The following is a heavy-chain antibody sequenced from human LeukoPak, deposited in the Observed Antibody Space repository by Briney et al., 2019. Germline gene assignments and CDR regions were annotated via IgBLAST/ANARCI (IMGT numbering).Heavy chain of an antibody. Sequence: ASVKVSCKASGYIFTSYDINWVRQATGQGLEWMGWMNPNSGNTGYAQKFQGRVTMTRNTSISTAYMELSSLRSEDTAVYYCARLAAGTANVVDYWGQGTLVTVSS. V-gene: IGHV1-8*01. CDR3: ARLAAGTANVVDY. CDR1: GYIFTSYD. D-gene: IGHD6-19*01. J-gene: IGHJ4*02. CDR2: MNPNSGNT.